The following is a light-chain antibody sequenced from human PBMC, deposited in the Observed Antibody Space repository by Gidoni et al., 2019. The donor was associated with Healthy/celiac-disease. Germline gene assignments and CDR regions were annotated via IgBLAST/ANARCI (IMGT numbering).Light chain of an antibody. J-gene: IGKJ4*01. CDR3: QQYGSSPLT. CDR2: GAS. V-gene: IGKV3-20*01. Sequence: EIVLTQSPGTLSLSPGERATLSCRASQSVSSSYLAWYQQKPGQAPRLLIYGASSRATGIPDRFSGSGSGTDFTLTISRLEPEDFAVYYCQQYGSSPLTFXGXTKGEIK. CDR1: QSVSSSY.